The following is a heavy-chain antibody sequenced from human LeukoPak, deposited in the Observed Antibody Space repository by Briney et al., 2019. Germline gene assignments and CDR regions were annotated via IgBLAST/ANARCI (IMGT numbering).Heavy chain of an antibody. CDR1: GGSIRSSTYY. D-gene: IGHD3-22*01. Sequence: TSETLSLTCTVSGGSIRSSTYYWGWVRQPPGKGLEYVGSIYYSGTTSYNPSLKSRLTISVDTSKNQFSLRLSSVTATDTAIYYCVRHFYYFHTSGYSNFDSWGQGSLVTVSS. J-gene: IGHJ4*02. CDR3: VRHFYYFHTSGYSNFDS. V-gene: IGHV4-39*01. CDR2: IYYSGTT.